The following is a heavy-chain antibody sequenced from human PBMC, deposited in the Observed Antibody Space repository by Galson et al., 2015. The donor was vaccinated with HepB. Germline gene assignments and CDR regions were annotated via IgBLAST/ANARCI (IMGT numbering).Heavy chain of an antibody. Sequence: SLRLSCAASGFTFSTYGMHWVRQTPGKGLEWVAVIWADENNIYYADSVKGRFTISRDNSKNTLYLQMNSLRAEDTAVYYCARDLRKGRYFDYWGQGTLVTVSS. V-gene: IGHV3-33*01. J-gene: IGHJ4*02. CDR1: GFTFSTYG. CDR3: ARDLRKGRYFDY. CDR2: IWADENNI.